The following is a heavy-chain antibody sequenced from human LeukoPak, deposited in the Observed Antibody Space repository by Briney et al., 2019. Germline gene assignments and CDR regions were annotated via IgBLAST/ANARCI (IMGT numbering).Heavy chain of an antibody. CDR2: INRDGSER. J-gene: IGHJ6*02. CDR1: GFTFSNYW. CDR3: ARRNAMDV. V-gene: IGHV3-7*03. Sequence: GGSLRLSWAASGFTFSNYWMTWVRQAPGKGLEWVANINRDGSERYYVDSVKGRFTISRDDAKSSLYLQMNSLRAEDTAVYYCARRNAMDVWGQGTTVIVFS.